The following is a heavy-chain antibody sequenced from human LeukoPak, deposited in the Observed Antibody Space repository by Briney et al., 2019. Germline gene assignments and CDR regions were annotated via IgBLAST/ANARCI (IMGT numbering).Heavy chain of an antibody. CDR3: ARLKSVLLWFGELLSYYFDY. D-gene: IGHD3-10*01. J-gene: IGHJ4*02. CDR1: GGSISSSSYY. CDR2: IYYSGST. Sequence: SETLSLTCTVSGGSISSSSYYWGWIRQPPGKGLEWIGSIYYSGSTYYNPSLKSRVTISVDTSKNQFSLKLSSVTAADTGVYYCARLKSVLLWFGELLSYYFDYWGQGTLVTVSS. V-gene: IGHV4-39*01.